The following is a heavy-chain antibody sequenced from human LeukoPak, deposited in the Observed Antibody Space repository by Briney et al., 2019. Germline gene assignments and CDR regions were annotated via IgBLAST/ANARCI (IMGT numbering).Heavy chain of an antibody. V-gene: IGHV3-23*01. Sequence: GGSLRLSCAASGFTFSSYAMGWVRQAPGKGLEWVSGISGSGDRTYYADSMEGRFTISRDNSKNTLYLQMNSLKAEDTAVYYCAKGPASSIAAAADLDYWGQGTLVTVSS. CDR1: GFTFSSYA. J-gene: IGHJ4*02. CDR3: AKGPASSIAAAADLDY. D-gene: IGHD6-13*01. CDR2: ISGSGDRT.